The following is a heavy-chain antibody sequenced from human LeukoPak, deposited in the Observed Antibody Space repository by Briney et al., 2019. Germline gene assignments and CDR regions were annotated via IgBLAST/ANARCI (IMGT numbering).Heavy chain of an antibody. J-gene: IGHJ5*02. CDR3: ARSSNDFWSGYYDLNWFDP. V-gene: IGHV4-4*07. CDR1: GGSISSYY. CDR2: IYSSGST. D-gene: IGHD3-3*01. Sequence: WETLALTCTVSGGSISSYYWSWIRQPAGKGLEWIGRIYSSGSTNYNPSLKSRVTMSVDTSKNQFSLKLSSVTAADTAVHYCARSSNDFWSGYYDLNWFDPWGQGTLVTVSS.